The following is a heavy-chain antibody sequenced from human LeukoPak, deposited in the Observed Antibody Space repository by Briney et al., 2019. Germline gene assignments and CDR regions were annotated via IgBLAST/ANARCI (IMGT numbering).Heavy chain of an antibody. D-gene: IGHD4-17*01. V-gene: IGHV3-20*04. CDR1: GFTFSSYG. CDR3: AREGELYGDYEFDY. CDR2: ISWNGGST. J-gene: IGHJ4*02. Sequence: PWGSLRLSCAASGFTFSSYGMTWVRQAPGKGLEWVSGISWNGGSTGYADSVKGRFIISKDNAKNSLYLQMNSLRVEDTALYYCAREGELYGDYEFDYWGQGTLVTVSS.